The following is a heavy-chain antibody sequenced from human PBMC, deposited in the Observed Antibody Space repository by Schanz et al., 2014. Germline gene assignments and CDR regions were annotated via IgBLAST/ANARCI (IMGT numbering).Heavy chain of an antibody. CDR1: GFTFRDYY. J-gene: IGHJ4*02. Sequence: QVQLVESGGGVVQPGRSLRLSCAASGFTFRDYYMSWIRQAPGKGLEWVSCTNGDGTNAKYADSVKGRFTISRDNAKKTLSLQMISLRAEDTAIYFCARAHGNNWYGKGLDYWGQGTQVTVSS. CDR3: ARAHGNNWYGKGLDY. D-gene: IGHD1-1*01. CDR2: TNGDGTNA. V-gene: IGHV3-11*06.